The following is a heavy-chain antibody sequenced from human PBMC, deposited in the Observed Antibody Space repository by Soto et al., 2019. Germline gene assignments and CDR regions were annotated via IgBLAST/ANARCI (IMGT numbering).Heavy chain of an antibody. V-gene: IGHV4-34*01. CDR1: GGSFSGYY. CDR3: ARDLARSGYSPFDY. Sequence: SETLSLTCAVYGGSFSGYYWSWIRQPPGKGLEWIGEINHSGSTNYNPSLKSRVTISVDTSKNQFSLKLSSVTAADTAVYYCARDLARSGYSPFDYWGQGTLVTVSS. D-gene: IGHD3-3*01. J-gene: IGHJ4*02. CDR2: INHSGST.